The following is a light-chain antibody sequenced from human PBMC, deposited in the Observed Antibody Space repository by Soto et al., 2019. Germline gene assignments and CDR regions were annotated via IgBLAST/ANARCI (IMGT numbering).Light chain of an antibody. CDR1: SGYSSNA. V-gene: IGLV4-69*01. CDR3: QAWGSGKV. CDR2: LNSDGSH. Sequence: QPVLTQSPSASASLGASVRLTCTLSSGYSSNAIAWHQQQPEKGPRYLVKLNSDGSHIKGDGIPDRFSGSSSGAERFLTISSLQSEDEADYYCQAWGSGKVFGGGTKLTVL. J-gene: IGLJ2*01.